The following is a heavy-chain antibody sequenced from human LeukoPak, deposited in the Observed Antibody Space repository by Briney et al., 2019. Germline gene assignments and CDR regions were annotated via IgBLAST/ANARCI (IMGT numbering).Heavy chain of an antibody. Sequence: GGSLRLSCAASGFSFNDYYMHWVRQAPGKGLEYVSAISSNGGSTYYANSVKGRFTISRDNSKNTLYLQMGSLRAEDMAVYYCARDGGSSWYGAFDIWGQGTMVTVSS. CDR1: GFSFNDYY. D-gene: IGHD6-13*01. CDR3: ARDGGSSWYGAFDI. CDR2: ISSNGGST. J-gene: IGHJ3*02. V-gene: IGHV3-64*01.